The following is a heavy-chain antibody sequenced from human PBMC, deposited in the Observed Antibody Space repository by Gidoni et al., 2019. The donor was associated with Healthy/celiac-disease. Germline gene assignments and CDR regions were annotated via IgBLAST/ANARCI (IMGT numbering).Heavy chain of an antibody. CDR1: GGTFSSYA. V-gene: IGHV1-69*06. CDR3: VKGDFWSGYSPYYYYYYMDV. D-gene: IGHD3-3*01. J-gene: IGHJ6*03. Sequence: QVQLVQSGAEVKKPRSSVKVSCKASGGTFSSYAISWVRQAPGQGLEWMGGIIPIFGTANYAQKFQGRVTITADKSTSTAYMELSSLRYEDTAVYYCVKGDFWSGYSPYYYYYYMDVWGKGTTVTVSS. CDR2: IIPIFGTA.